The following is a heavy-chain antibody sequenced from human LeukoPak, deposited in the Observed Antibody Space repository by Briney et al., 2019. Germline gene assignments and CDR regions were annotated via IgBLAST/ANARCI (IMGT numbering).Heavy chain of an antibody. Sequence: GGSLRLSCAASGFTFSSYWMSWVRQAPGKGLEWVANIKQDGSEEYYVDSVKGRFTISRDNAKNSLYLQMNSLRAEDTAVYYCAGDRAHVLLWFGELGDDSPRFDYWGQGTLVTVSS. CDR2: IKQDGSEE. CDR1: GFTFSSYW. V-gene: IGHV3-7*01. CDR3: AGDRAHVLLWFGELGDDSPRFDY. D-gene: IGHD3-10*01. J-gene: IGHJ4*02.